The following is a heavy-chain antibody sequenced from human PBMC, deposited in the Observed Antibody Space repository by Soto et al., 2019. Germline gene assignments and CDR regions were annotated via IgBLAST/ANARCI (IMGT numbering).Heavy chain of an antibody. V-gene: IGHV4-34*01. CDR1: GGSFIDYY. J-gene: IGHJ6*02. CDR2: ITHTCGF. Sequence: SETLSVTCAVYGGSFIDYYWSWIRQPPGNSLEWIGEITHTCGFDSNPSLESRATISMDTTKNQFSLKLSSVTTAATALTYCARGRQRPSAAYKGHGYYGMDVWGQGTTVTVSS. D-gene: IGHD2-2*01. CDR3: ARGRQRPSAAYKGHGYYGMDV.